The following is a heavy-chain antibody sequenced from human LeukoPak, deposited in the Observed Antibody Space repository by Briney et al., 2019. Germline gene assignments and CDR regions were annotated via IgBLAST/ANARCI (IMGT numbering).Heavy chain of an antibody. D-gene: IGHD3-22*01. Sequence: GGSLRLSCAASGFTFSSYEMNWVRQAPGKGLEWVSYISSSGSTIYYADPVKGRFTISRDNAKNSLYLQMNSLRAEDTAVYYCARDRGYDSSGYSPYFDYWGQGTLVTVSS. J-gene: IGHJ4*02. CDR2: ISSSGSTI. CDR3: ARDRGYDSSGYSPYFDY. CDR1: GFTFSSYE. V-gene: IGHV3-48*03.